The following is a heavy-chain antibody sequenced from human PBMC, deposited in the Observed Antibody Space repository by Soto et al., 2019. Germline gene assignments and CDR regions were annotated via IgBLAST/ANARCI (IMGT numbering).Heavy chain of an antibody. CDR1: GYSFAGYW. J-gene: IGHJ4*02. D-gene: IGHD3-22*01. CDR2: IDPSDSQT. V-gene: IGHV5-10-1*01. Sequence: GESLKISCKGSGYSFAGYWITWVRQKPGKGLEWMGRIDPSDSQTYYSPSFRGHVTISVTKSITTVFMQWSSLRASDTAMYYCARQIYDSDTGPNFQYYFDSWGQGTPVTVSS. CDR3: ARQIYDSDTGPNFQYYFDS.